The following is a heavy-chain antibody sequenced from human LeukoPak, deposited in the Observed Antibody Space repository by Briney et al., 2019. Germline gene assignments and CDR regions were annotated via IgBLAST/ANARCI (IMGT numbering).Heavy chain of an antibody. CDR3: ARVHHYYDSSGYYNGMDV. Sequence: AGGPLRLSCAASGFTFSSYSMTWFRQAPGKGLEWVSSISSSSSYIYYADSVKGRFTISRDNAKNSLYLQMNSLRAEDTAVYYCARVHHYYDSSGYYNGMDVWGQGTTVTVSS. CDR2: ISSSSSYI. CDR1: GFTFSSYS. J-gene: IGHJ6*02. V-gene: IGHV3-21*01. D-gene: IGHD3-22*01.